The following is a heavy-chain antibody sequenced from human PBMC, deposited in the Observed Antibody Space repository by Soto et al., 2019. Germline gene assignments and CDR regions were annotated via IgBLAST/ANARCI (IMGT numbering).Heavy chain of an antibody. CDR3: VRGGTKTLRDWFDP. Sequence: SETLSLTCTVSGASISGYYWSWIRKSAGKGLEWIGRIYATGTTDYNPSLKSRVMMSVDTSKKQFSLKLRSVTAADTAVYYCVRGGTKTLRDWFDPWGQGISVTVSS. CDR1: GASISGYY. D-gene: IGHD1-1*01. J-gene: IGHJ5*02. V-gene: IGHV4-4*07. CDR2: IYATGTT.